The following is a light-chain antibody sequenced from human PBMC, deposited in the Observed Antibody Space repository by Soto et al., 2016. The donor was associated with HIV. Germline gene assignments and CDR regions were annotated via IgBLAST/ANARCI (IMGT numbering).Light chain of an antibody. Sequence: SYELTQPPSVSVSPGQTATITCSGDKLGNNYASWYQQKAGQSPVAVIYQNTRRPSEIPERFSGSNSGNTATLTISGTQAMDEADYYCQAWDSNTVVFGGGTKLTVL. V-gene: IGLV3-1*01. CDR1: KLGNNY. CDR3: QAWDSNTVV. CDR2: QNT. J-gene: IGLJ2*01.